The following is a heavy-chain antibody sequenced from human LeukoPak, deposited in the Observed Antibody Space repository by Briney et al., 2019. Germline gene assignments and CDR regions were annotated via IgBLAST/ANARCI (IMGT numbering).Heavy chain of an antibody. J-gene: IGHJ4*02. D-gene: IGHD5-24*01. CDR2: IYYSGST. V-gene: IGHV4-39*07. CDR1: GGSISSSSYY. CDR3: ARDRDGSPPATGY. Sequence: SETLSLTCTVSGGSISSSSYYWGWIRQPPGKGLEWIGSIYYSGSTYYNPSLKSRVTISVDTSKNQFSLKLSSVTAADTAVYYCARDRDGSPPATGYWGQGTLVTVSS.